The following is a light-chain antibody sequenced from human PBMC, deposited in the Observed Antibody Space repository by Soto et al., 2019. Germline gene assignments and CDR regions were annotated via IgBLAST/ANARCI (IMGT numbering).Light chain of an antibody. CDR3: VQGTHWPWT. V-gene: IGKV2-30*01. CDR2: QVS. CDR1: QGLVYSDGNTF. Sequence: DVVMTQSPLSLSVTLGQPASISCRSSQGLVYSDGNTFLNWFHQRPGQSPRRLIYQVSNRDSGVXDXXSGSGSGTDYTLTISRVEAEDVGIYSCVQGTHWPWTFGQGTKVEIK. J-gene: IGKJ1*01.